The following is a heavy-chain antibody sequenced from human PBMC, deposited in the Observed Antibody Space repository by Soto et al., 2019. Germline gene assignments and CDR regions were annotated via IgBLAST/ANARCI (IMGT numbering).Heavy chain of an antibody. CDR2: IYHSGTF. D-gene: IGHD2-15*01. J-gene: IGHJ6*02. V-gene: IGHV4-4*02. Sequence: SETLSLTCAVSGGSVESSSCWSWVRQAPGKGLEWIGEIYHSGTFNYNPSLASRVSVSVDKSTNQFSLNLNSVTAADTAVYYCVRSVPAATWAYNGMDVWGQGTTVTVS. CDR1: GGSVESSSC. CDR3: VRSVPAATWAYNGMDV.